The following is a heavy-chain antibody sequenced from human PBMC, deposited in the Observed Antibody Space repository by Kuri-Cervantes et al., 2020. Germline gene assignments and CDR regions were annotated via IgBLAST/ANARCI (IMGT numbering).Heavy chain of an antibody. J-gene: IGHJ5*02. CDR1: GGSISSYY. CDR2: IYTSGST. Sequence: GSLRLSCTVSGGSISSYYWSWIRQPAGKGLEWIGRIYTSGSTYYNPSLKSRVTMSVDTSKNQFSLKLSSVTAADTAVYYCARDGVDYYDSSGYWWFDPWGQGTLVTVSS. CDR3: ARDGVDYYDSSGYWWFDP. D-gene: IGHD3-22*01. V-gene: IGHV4-4*07.